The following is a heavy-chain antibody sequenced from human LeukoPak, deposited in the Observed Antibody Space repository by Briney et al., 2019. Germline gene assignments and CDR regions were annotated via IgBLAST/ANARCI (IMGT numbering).Heavy chain of an antibody. V-gene: IGHV3-30*03. D-gene: IGHD3-10*01. CDR3: ARDGFYGSGRPPSGFYYYGMDV. CDR2: ICYDGSNT. Sequence: GGSLRLSCAASGFTFSSYAMHWVRQAPGKGLERVAVICYDGSNTYYADSVKGRFTISRDNSKNTLYLQMNSLRHEDTAVYYCARDGFYGSGRPPSGFYYYGMDVWGEGTTVTASS. J-gene: IGHJ6*04. CDR1: GFTFSSYA.